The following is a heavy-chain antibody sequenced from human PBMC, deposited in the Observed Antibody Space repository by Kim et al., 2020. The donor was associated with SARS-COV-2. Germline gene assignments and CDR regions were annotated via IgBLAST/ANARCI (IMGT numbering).Heavy chain of an antibody. CDR3: ARDDYGSSFGAFDS. D-gene: IGHD6-6*01. V-gene: IGHV3-53*01. J-gene: IGHJ3*02. Sequence: DSVKGRFTMSRDNSKNTLYLQMNGRRAGDTAVYYCARDDYGSSFGAFDSRGQGTMVTVSS.